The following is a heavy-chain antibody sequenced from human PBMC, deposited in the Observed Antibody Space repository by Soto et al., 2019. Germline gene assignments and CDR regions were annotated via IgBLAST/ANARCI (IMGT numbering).Heavy chain of an antibody. CDR2: IYPGDSDT. Sequence: PGESQKISCKGSGYSFTSYWIALVLQLPGKGVEWMGIIYPGDSDTRYSPSFQGQVTISADKSISTTYLQWSSLKASNTAMYYWAGGDVDRAMAQGCGIWRKGTRVSVSS. V-gene: IGHV5-51*01. CDR3: AGGDVDRAMAQGCGI. J-gene: IGHJ6*04. D-gene: IGHD5-18*01. CDR1: GYSFTSYW.